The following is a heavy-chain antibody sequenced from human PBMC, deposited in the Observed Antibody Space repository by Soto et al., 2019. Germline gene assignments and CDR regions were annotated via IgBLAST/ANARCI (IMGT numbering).Heavy chain of an antibody. V-gene: IGHV4-39*01. D-gene: IGHD2-8*01. Sequence: SETLSLTCTVSGGSVSNSNYYWGWIRQSPGKGLEWIGSVYYRGRSYSKSPVKSRVTISVDTSKNQFSLNLNSVTASDTAVYFCVSQRTSVLTQAYFDYWGPGALVTVSS. CDR2: VYYRGRS. CDR3: VSQRTSVLTQAYFDY. J-gene: IGHJ4*02. CDR1: GGSVSNSNYY.